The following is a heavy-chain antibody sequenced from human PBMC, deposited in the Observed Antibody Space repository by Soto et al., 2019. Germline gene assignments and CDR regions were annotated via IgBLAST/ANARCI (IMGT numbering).Heavy chain of an antibody. J-gene: IGHJ5*02. D-gene: IGHD1-26*01. CDR3: ARGGPPPLTRIVGSP. CDR2: ISYDETNR. CDR1: GFAFSTYT. V-gene: IGHV3-30-3*01. Sequence: QVQLVESGGGVVRPGRSLRLSCAASGFAFSTYTLHWVRQVPGKGLEWVALISYDETNRKYADSVRGRFTVSRDNSRNTLYLQMDSLRTEDTAIYYCARGGPPPLTRIVGSPWGQGTLVTVSA.